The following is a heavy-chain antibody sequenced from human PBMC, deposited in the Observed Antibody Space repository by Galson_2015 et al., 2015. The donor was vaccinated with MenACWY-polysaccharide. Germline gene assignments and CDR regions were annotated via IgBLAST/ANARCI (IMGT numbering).Heavy chain of an antibody. CDR2: ISYDGSNK. Sequence: SLRLSCAASGFTFSSYAIHWVRQAPGKGLEWVAVISYDGSNKYYADSLKGRFTISRDNSKNMLYLQMNSLRAEDTAVYYCARAYCDRTHCYGMDVSGQGTTVTVSS. CDR1: GFTFSSYA. V-gene: IGHV3-30-3*01. CDR3: ARAYCDRTHCYGMDV. J-gene: IGHJ6*02. D-gene: IGHD2/OR15-2a*01.